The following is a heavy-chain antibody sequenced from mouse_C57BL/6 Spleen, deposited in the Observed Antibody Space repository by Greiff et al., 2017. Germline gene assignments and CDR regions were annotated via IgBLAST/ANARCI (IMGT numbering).Heavy chain of an antibody. Sequence: VQLKESGPELVKPGASVKMSCKASGYTFTDYNMHWVKQSHGKSLEWIGYINPNNGGTSYNQKFKGKATLTVNKSSSTAYMELRSLTSEDSAVYYCAEGAWFAYWGQGTLVTVSA. CDR3: AEGAWFAY. CDR1: GYTFTDYN. CDR2: INPNNGGT. J-gene: IGHJ3*01. V-gene: IGHV1-22*01.